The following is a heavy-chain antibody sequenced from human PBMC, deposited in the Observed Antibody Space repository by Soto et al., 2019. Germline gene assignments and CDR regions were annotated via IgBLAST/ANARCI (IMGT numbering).Heavy chain of an antibody. CDR1: GFTFSIYA. CDR2: ISYDGSNK. J-gene: IGHJ4*02. CDR3: ARSLTGYKEVTYYFDY. Sequence: HPGGSLRPSCAASGFTFSIYAMHWVRQAPGKGLEWVAVISYDGSNKYYADSVKGRFTISRDNSKNTLYLQMNSLRAEDTAVYYCARSLTGYKEVTYYFDYWGRGTLVTVSS. V-gene: IGHV3-30-3*01. D-gene: IGHD3-9*01.